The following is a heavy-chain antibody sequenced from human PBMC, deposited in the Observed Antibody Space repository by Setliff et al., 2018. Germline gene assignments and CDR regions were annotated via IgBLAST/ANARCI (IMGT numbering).Heavy chain of an antibody. CDR2: ISGSGGST. D-gene: IGHD3-22*01. Sequence: PGGSLRLSCAASGFTFSSYAMTWVRQAPGKGLEWVSVISGSGGSTYYADSVKGRFTISRDNYKNTLYRQMNSLRAEDTAVYSCARGNFYYFDRTGRGPNWFDPWGQGTLVTVSS. CDR1: GFTFSSYA. CDR3: ARGNFYYFDRTGRGPNWFDP. J-gene: IGHJ5*02. V-gene: IGHV3-23*01.